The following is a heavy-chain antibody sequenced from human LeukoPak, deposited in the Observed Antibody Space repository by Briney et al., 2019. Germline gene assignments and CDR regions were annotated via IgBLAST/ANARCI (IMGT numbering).Heavy chain of an antibody. CDR3: ARLPTLGSTYGMDV. V-gene: IGHV4-59*08. D-gene: IGHD2-2*01. J-gene: IGHJ6*02. CDR1: GGSISSYY. CDR2: IFYSGST. Sequence: PSETLSLTCTVSGGSISSYYWSWIRQSPGKGLEWIGYIFYSGSTNYNPSLKSRVTISVDTSKNQFSLKLSSVTAADTAVYYCARLPTLGSTYGMDVWGQGTTVTVSS.